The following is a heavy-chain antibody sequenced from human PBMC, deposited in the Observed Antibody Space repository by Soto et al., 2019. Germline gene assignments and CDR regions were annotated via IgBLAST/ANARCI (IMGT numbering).Heavy chain of an antibody. V-gene: IGHV1-69*13. D-gene: IGHD1-1*01. CDR3: ARGRGLYNSGRSQLDS. J-gene: IGHJ4*02. Sequence: SVKVSCKASGDSFTKYTVNWVRQAPRQGLEWMGGIIPRFGTTNYAPTLQDRVTITADASMNTVYMELSSLRSDDTALYYCARGRGLYNSGRSQLDSWGQGTLVTVS. CDR2: IIPRFGTT. CDR1: GDSFTKYT.